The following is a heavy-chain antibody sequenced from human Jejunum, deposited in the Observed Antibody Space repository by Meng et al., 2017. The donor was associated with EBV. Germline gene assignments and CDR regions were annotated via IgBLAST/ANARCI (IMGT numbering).Heavy chain of an antibody. Sequence: QVLLVLLGSELTKTADEVHDARNASGDADSCAAMNWPRQSPRHAVELIGWTNTRTGTRAYAQDFPGRFVFSLHTSVDTAYSQISSPKAEDTSMYNCASYSSPAPLCYWGQGTLVTVSS. CDR3: ASYSSPAPLCY. CDR1: GDADSCAA. D-gene: IGHD6-13*01. J-gene: IGHJ4*02. CDR2: TNTRTGTR. V-gene: IGHV7-4-1*02.